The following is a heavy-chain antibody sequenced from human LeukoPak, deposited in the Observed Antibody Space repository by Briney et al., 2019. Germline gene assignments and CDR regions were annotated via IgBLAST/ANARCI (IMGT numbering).Heavy chain of an antibody. V-gene: IGHV2-5*01. J-gene: IGHJ1*01. D-gene: IGHD6-13*01. CDR3: AHISSWYDYFQH. CDR2: IYWNDDK. CDR1: GFSLSTSGVG. Sequence: SGPTLVKPTQTLTLTCTFSGFSLSTSGVGVGWIRQPPGMALEWLALIYWNDDKRYSPSLKSRLTITKDTSKNQVVLTMTNMDPVDTATYHCAHISSWYDYFQHWGQGTLVTVSS.